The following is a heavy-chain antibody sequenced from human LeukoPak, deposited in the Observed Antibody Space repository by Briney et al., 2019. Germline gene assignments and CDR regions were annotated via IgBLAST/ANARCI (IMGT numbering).Heavy chain of an antibody. CDR3: AKVSLRHSSGPFDY. D-gene: IGHD3-22*01. J-gene: IGHJ4*02. V-gene: IGHV3-43*01. CDR2: ISWDGGST. CDR1: GFAFDDYT. Sequence: GGSLRLSCAASGFAFDDYTMHWVRQAPGKGLEWVSLISWDGGSTYYADSVKGRFTISRDNSKNSLYLQMNSLRTEDTALYYCAKVSLRHSSGPFDYWGQGTLVTVSS.